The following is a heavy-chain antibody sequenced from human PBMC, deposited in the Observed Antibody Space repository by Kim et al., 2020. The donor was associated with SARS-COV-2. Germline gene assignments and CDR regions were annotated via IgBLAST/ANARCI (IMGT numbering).Heavy chain of an antibody. V-gene: IGHV3-21*01. Sequence: GGSLRLSCAASGFTFSSYSMNWVRQAPGKGLEWVSSISSSSSYIYYADSVKGRFTISRDNAKNSLYLQMNSLRAEDTAVYYCAGSVEMATIRFGYWGQGTLVTVSS. CDR3: AGSVEMATIRFGY. CDR2: ISSSSSYI. D-gene: IGHD5-12*01. CDR1: GFTFSSYS. J-gene: IGHJ4*02.